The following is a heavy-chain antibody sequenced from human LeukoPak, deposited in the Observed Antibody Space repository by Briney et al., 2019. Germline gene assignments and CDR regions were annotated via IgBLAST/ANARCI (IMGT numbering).Heavy chain of an antibody. J-gene: IGHJ5*02. CDR2: IYYSGST. CDR1: GGSIGSYY. Sequence: PSETLSLTCTVPGGSIGSYYWSWIPHPPRQGLQRTRYIYYSGSTNYNPCLKSRVTMSLDTSKNQFSLKLSSVTAADTAVYYCARGNSGYYDSSGYLDPWGQGTLVTVSS. D-gene: IGHD3-22*01. V-gene: IGHV4-59*01. CDR3: ARGNSGYYDSSGYLDP.